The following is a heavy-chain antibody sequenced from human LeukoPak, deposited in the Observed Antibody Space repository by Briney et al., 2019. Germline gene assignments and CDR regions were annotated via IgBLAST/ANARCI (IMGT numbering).Heavy chain of an antibody. CDR1: GLTFSNYW. CDR2: ITSDGSTT. J-gene: IGHJ5*02. D-gene: IGHD6-13*01. Sequence: GGSLRLSCVASGLTFSNYWMHWVRQAPGQGLGWVSRITSDGSTTDYADSVKGRFTISRDNAKNTLYLQMNSPRAEDTAVYYCAEILGQQLVTIDAWGQGTLVTVSS. V-gene: IGHV3-74*01. CDR3: AEILGQQLVTIDA.